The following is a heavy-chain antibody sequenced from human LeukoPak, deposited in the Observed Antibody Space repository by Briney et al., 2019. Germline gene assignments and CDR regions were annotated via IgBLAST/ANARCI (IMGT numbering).Heavy chain of an antibody. CDR1: GGSIRSYY. CDR2: IYYSGST. D-gene: IGHD3-10*01. CDR3: ARSYGSGSYFDY. V-gene: IGHV4-59*01. Sequence: SETLSLTCTVSGGSIRSYYWSWIRQPPGKGLEWIGYIYYSGSTNYNPSLTSRVTISVDTSKNQFSLKLSSVTAADTAVYYCARSYGSGSYFDYWGQGTLVTVSS. J-gene: IGHJ4*02.